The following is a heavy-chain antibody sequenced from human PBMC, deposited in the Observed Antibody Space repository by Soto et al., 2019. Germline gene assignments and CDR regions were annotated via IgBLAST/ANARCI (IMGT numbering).Heavy chain of an antibody. CDR1: GVSISSGDYY. CDR2: IYYSGNT. J-gene: IGHJ6*02. V-gene: IGHV4-30-4*01. CDR3: ARYTNFAPYYHGVDV. D-gene: IGHD2-8*01. Sequence: QVQLQESGTGLVKPSQSVSLTCTVSGVSISSGDYYWSWIRQPPGKGLEWIGYIYYSGNTNYAPSLGSRLTISIDTSRNQFSLHLMSVTAADTAIYYCARYTNFAPYYHGVDVWGQGTTVTVSS.